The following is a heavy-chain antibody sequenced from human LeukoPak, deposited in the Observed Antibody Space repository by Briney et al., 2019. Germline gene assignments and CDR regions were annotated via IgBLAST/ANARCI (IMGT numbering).Heavy chain of an antibody. V-gene: IGHV4-34*01. D-gene: IGHD6-13*01. Sequence: SETLSLTCAVYGGSFSGYYWSWIRQPPGKGLEWIGEINHSGSTNYNPSLKSRVTISVDTSKNQFSLKLSSVTAADTAVYYCARAEQQRVQEFDYWGQGTLVTVSS. CDR2: INHSGST. CDR1: GGSFSGYY. CDR3: ARAEQQRVQEFDY. J-gene: IGHJ4*02.